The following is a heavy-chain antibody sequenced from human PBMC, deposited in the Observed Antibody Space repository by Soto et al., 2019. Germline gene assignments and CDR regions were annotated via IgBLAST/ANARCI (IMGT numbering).Heavy chain of an antibody. CDR1: GFTFTSSA. Sequence: SVKVSCKACGFTFTSSAMQWVRQARGQRLEWIGWIVVGRGNTNYAQKFQERVTITRDMSTSTAYMELSSLRSEDTAVYYCAAAKDLDNFDYWGQGTLVTVSS. J-gene: IGHJ4*02. V-gene: IGHV1-58*02. CDR3: AAAKDLDNFDY. CDR2: IVVGRGNT. D-gene: IGHD1-1*01.